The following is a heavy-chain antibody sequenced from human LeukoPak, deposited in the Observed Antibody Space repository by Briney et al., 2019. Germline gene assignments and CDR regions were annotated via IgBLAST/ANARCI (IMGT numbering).Heavy chain of an antibody. J-gene: IGHJ3*02. CDR1: GFTFSSYG. CDR3: ARDLLVSEDAFDI. V-gene: IGHV3-33*01. CDR2: IWYDGSNK. D-gene: IGHD6-6*01. Sequence: GRSLRLSCAASGFTFSSYGMHWVRQAPGKGLEWVAVIWYDGSNKYYADSVKGRFTISRDNSKNTLYLQMNSLRAEDTAVYYCARDLLVSEDAFDIWGQGTIVTVSS.